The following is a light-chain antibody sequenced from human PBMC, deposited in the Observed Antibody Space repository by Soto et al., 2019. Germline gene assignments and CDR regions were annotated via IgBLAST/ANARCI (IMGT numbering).Light chain of an antibody. CDR3: SSYAGSDNWV. CDR1: SSDVGGYNY. Sequence: QSALTQPPSASGSLGQSVTISCTETSSDVGGYNYVSWYQQHPGKAPKLMISGVSERPSGVPDRFSGSKSGNTASLTVSGLQAEDEADYYCSSYAGSDNWVFGGGTKLTVL. CDR2: GVS. V-gene: IGLV2-8*01. J-gene: IGLJ2*01.